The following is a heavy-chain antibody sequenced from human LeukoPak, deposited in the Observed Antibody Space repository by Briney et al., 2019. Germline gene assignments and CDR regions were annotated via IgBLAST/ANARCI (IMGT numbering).Heavy chain of an antibody. CDR2: IKSKTDGGTT. Sequence: GGSLRLSCAASGFTFSNAWMSWVRQAPGKGREWVGRIKSKTDGGTTDYAAPVKGRFTISRDDSKNTLYLQMNSLKTEDTAVYYCTTEPYYYDGSGNSVWGQGTLVTVSS. J-gene: IGHJ4*02. CDR3: TTEPYYYDGSGNSV. D-gene: IGHD3-22*01. V-gene: IGHV3-15*01. CDR1: GFTFSNAW.